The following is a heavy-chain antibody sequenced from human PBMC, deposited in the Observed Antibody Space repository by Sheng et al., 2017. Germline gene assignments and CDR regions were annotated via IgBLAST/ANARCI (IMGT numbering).Heavy chain of an antibody. Sequence: EVQLLESGGDLVQPGGSVRLSCAATGFTFSNYAMSWIRQAPGKGLEWVSSISSTGGSRYYPDSVKGRFTVSRDNSKNMLFLQMNSLRGEDTAIYYCAKSVGWLPHSYYFDYWGQGTLVT. V-gene: IGHV3-23*01. CDR3: AKSVGWLPHSYYFDY. CDR2: ISSTGGSR. CDR1: GFTFSNYA. J-gene: IGHJ4*02. D-gene: IGHD3-9*01.